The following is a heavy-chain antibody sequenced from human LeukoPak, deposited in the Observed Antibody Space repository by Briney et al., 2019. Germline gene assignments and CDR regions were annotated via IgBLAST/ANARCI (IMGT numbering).Heavy chain of an antibody. V-gene: IGHV3-7*01. CDR2: IGQDGGEK. J-gene: IGHJ4*02. CDR3: ARLRGGSH. CDR1: GFTFSNYW. Sequence: GGSLRLSCAASGFTFSNYWITWVRQAPGKGLEWVANIGQDGGEKYYVVSVKGRFTISRDNTKDSLYLQMNSLGAEDTALYYCARLRGGSHWGRGTMVTVSS. D-gene: IGHD2-15*01.